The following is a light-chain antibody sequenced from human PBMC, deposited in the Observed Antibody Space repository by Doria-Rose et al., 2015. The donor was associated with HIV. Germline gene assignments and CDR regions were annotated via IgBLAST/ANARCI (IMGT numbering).Light chain of an antibody. V-gene: IGKV1-16*02. CDR1: QDINTY. Sequence: IQPPSSLSASVGDRVTITCRTSQDINTYLAWFQQKPGKAPKSLIYAASSLQSGVPSKFRGSGSETDFTLTITSLQPEDFATYYCQQYKSYPITFGQGARLETK. J-gene: IGKJ5*01. CDR3: QQYKSYPIT. CDR2: AAS.